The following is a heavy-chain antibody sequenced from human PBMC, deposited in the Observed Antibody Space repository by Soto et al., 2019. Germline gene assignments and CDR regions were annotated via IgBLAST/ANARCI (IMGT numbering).Heavy chain of an antibody. Sequence: EVQLLESGGGLVQPGGSLRLSCAASGFTFSSYAMSWVRQVPGKGLEWVSAMSGSGDSAYYADSVKGRFTISRDNFKNTLYLQMNSLRAEDTAVYYCARDHGDVNWDYYYYGMDVWGQGTTVTVSS. V-gene: IGHV3-23*01. J-gene: IGHJ6*02. CDR2: MSGSGDSA. D-gene: IGHD7-27*01. CDR1: GFTFSSYA. CDR3: ARDHGDVNWDYYYYGMDV.